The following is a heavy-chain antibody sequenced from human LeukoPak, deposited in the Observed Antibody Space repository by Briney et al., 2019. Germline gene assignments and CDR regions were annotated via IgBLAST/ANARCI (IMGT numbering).Heavy chain of an antibody. D-gene: IGHD3-3*01. CDR3: ATEVLRFLEWT. CDR2: IYTSGST. Sequence: PSETLSLTCTVSGGSISSGSYYWSWIRQPAGKGLEWIGRIYTSGSTNYNPSLKSRVTISVDTSKNQFSLKLSSVTAADTAVYYCATEVLRFLEWTWGQGTLVTVSS. V-gene: IGHV4-61*02. J-gene: IGHJ4*02. CDR1: GGSISSGSYY.